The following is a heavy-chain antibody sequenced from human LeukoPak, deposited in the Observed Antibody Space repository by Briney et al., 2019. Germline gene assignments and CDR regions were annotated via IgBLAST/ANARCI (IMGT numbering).Heavy chain of an antibody. CDR1: GFTFSSYS. V-gene: IGHV3-48*04. D-gene: IGHD2-2*01. CDR3: ARGGLGYCSSTSCYGDFDY. J-gene: IGHJ4*02. CDR2: ISSSGSTI. Sequence: GGSLRLSCAASGFTFSSYSMNWVRQAPGKGLEWVSYISSSGSTIYYADSVKGRFTISRDNAKNSLYLQMNSLRAEDTAVYYCARGGLGYCSSTSCYGDFDYWGQGTLVTVSS.